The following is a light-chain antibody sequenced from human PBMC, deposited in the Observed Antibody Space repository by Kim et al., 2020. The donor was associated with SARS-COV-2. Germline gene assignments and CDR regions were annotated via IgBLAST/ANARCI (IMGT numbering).Light chain of an antibody. J-gene: IGLJ3*02. Sequence: SVSISCTGTSSDVGGYNYVSWYQPHPGKAPKLIVFDVSSRPSGVSTRFSGSKSGNTASLTISGLQAEDEADYYCTSYTSSSTWVFGGGTKLTVL. CDR2: DVS. V-gene: IGLV2-14*03. CDR1: SSDVGGYNY. CDR3: TSYTSSSTWV.